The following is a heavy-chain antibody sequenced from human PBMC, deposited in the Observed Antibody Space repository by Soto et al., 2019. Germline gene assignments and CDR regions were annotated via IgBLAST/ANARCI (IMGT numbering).Heavy chain of an antibody. J-gene: IGHJ5*02. CDR1: GGSFSGYY. CDR2: INHSGST. D-gene: IGHD6-6*01. CDR3: ARFIAARRGNWFDP. Sequence: SETLSLTCAVYGGSFSGYYWSWIRQPPGKGLEWIGEINHSGSTNYNPSLKSRVTISVDTSKNQFSLKLSSVTAADTAVYYCARFIAARRGNWFDPWGQGTLVTVSS. V-gene: IGHV4-34*01.